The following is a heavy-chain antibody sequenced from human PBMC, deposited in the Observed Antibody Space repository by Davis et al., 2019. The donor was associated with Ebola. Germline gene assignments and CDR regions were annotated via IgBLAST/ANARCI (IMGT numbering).Heavy chain of an antibody. J-gene: IGHJ3*02. Sequence: ASVKVSCKASGDTFTSYDITWVRQAPGQGLEWMGIINPSGGSTTYAQKFQGRVTMTRDTSASTVYMEVSSLRSEDTAVYYCARHNSGAFDIWGQGTMVTVSS. CDR3: ARHNSGAFDI. CDR1: GDTFTSYD. CDR2: INPSGGST. D-gene: IGHD1-1*01. V-gene: IGHV1-46*01.